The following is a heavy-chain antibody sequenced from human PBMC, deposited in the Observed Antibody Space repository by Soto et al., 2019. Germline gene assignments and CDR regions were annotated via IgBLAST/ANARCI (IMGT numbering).Heavy chain of an antibody. CDR2: IYYSGST. V-gene: IGHV4-30-4*01. Sequence: SETLSLTCTVSGGSISSGDYYWSWIRQPPGKGLEWIGYIYYSGSTYYNPSLKSRVTISVDTSKNQFSLKLSSVTAADTAVYYCARRLTIFGVVIIFDYWGQGTLVTVSS. CDR3: ARRLTIFGVVIIFDY. CDR1: GGSISSGDYY. J-gene: IGHJ4*02. D-gene: IGHD3-3*01.